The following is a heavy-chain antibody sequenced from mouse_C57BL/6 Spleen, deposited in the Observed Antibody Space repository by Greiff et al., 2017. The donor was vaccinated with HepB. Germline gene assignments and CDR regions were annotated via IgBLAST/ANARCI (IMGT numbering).Heavy chain of an antibody. D-gene: IGHD3-3*01. CDR3: ARIREGYAMDY. CDR1: GFTFSDYG. CDR2: ISSGSSTI. V-gene: IGHV5-17*01. Sequence: EVKVVESGGGLVKPGGSLKLSCAASGFTFSDYGMHWVRQAPEKGLEWVAYISSGSSTIYYADTVKGRFTISRDNAKNTLFLQMTSLRSEDTAMYYCARIREGYAMDYWGQGTSVTVSS. J-gene: IGHJ4*01.